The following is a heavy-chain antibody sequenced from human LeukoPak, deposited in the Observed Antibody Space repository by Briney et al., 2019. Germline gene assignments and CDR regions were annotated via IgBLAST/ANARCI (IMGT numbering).Heavy chain of an antibody. Sequence: GGSLRLSCAASGLSFSSYWMQWVRQDPGKGLVWVSSINGDGSRTTYADSVKGRFTISRDNAKNTLFLQMNSLRTEDMAVYYCRNLRWGDSFEFWGQGILVTVSS. CDR3: RNLRWGDSFEF. J-gene: IGHJ4*02. CDR1: GLSFSSYW. D-gene: IGHD4-23*01. V-gene: IGHV3-74*03. CDR2: INGDGSRT.